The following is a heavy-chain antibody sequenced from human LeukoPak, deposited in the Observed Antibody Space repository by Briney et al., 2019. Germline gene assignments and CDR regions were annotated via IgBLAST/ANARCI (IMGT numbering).Heavy chain of an antibody. Sequence: GGSLRLSCAASGFTFSTYTMNWVRQAPGKGLEWVSSISSIGSTIYYADSVKGRFTISRDNSKNTLYLQMNSLRAEDTAVYYCARAFRDYYDSSGYLDYWGQGTLVTVSS. CDR1: GFTFSTYT. J-gene: IGHJ4*02. CDR3: ARAFRDYYDSSGYLDY. CDR2: ISSIGSTI. V-gene: IGHV3-48*01. D-gene: IGHD3-22*01.